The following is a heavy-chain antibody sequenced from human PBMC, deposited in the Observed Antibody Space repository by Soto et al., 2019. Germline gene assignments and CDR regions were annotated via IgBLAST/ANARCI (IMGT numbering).Heavy chain of an antibody. CDR3: ARGRRTAVTIDY. D-gene: IGHD4-17*01. Sequence: SEILSLTCAVSSGSICRGAYSWGWIRQPPGKGLEWIGSIYYSGSTYYNPSLKSRVTISVDTSKNQFSLKLSSVTAADTAVSYCARGRRTAVTIDYWGQGTLVTVSS. CDR1: SGSICRGAYS. V-gene: IGHV4-39*01. CDR2: IYYSGST. J-gene: IGHJ4*02.